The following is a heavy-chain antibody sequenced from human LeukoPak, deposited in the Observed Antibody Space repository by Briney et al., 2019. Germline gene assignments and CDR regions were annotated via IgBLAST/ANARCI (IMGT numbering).Heavy chain of an antibody. V-gene: IGHV3-23*01. D-gene: IGHD4-11*01. J-gene: IGHJ4*02. CDR2: ISGSGGST. CDR3: AKAPYFDAGTVNFDY. Sequence: GGSLRLSCAASGFTFSNYAMSWVRQAPGKGREGVSHISGSGGSTHYADSEKGRFTISRDNSKNTLYLQMNSLRAEDTAVYYCAKAPYFDAGTVNFDYWGQGTLVTVSS. CDR1: GFTFSNYA.